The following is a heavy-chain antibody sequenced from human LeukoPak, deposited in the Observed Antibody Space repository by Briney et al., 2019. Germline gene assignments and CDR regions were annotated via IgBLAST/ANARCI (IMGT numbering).Heavy chain of an antibody. CDR1: GGSISSYY. V-gene: IGHV4-4*09. J-gene: IGHJ4*02. CDR2: IYTGGST. CDR3: ARGLGRQQLVSPFDY. Sequence: SETLSLTCTVSGGSISSYYWSWIRQPPGKGLEWIGYIYTGGSTNYNPSLKSRVTISVDTSKNQFSLKLSSVTAADTAVYYCARGLGRQQLVSPFDYWGQGTLVTVSS. D-gene: IGHD6-13*01.